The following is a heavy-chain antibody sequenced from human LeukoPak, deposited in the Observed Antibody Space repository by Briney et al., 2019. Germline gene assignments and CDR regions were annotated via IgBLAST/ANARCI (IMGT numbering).Heavy chain of an antibody. CDR3: AKDLMVPGVIHYYFDY. D-gene: IGHD3-10*01. V-gene: IGHV3-23*01. Sequence: GGSLRLSCAASGFTFCGYAMSWVRQAPGKGLEWVSAISGSGGSTYYADSVKGRFTISRDNSKNTLYLQMNSLRAEDTAVYYCAKDLMVPGVIHYYFDYWGQGTLATVSS. CDR1: GFTFCGYA. CDR2: ISGSGGST. J-gene: IGHJ4*02.